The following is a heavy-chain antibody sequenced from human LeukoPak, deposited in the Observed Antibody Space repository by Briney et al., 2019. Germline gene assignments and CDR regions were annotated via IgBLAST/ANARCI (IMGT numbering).Heavy chain of an antibody. CDR1: GGTFSSYA. V-gene: IGHV1-69*13. J-gene: IGHJ6*02. Sequence: ASVKVSCKASGGTFSSYAISWVRQAPGQGLEWMGGIIPIFGTANYAQKFQGRVTITADESTSTAYMELSSLRPEDTAVYYCAREDGPQQWLDYYGMDVWGQGTTVTVSS. CDR3: AREDGPQQWLDYYGMDV. D-gene: IGHD6-19*01. CDR2: IIPIFGTA.